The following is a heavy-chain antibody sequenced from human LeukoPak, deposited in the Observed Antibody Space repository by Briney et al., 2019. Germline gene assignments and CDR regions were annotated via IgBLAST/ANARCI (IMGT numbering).Heavy chain of an antibody. CDR1: GYIFIGYY. J-gene: IGHJ3*02. V-gene: IGHV1-2*02. Sequence: ASVKVSCKASGYIFIGYYMQWVRQAPGQGLEWMGWVNPNSGVTNYVQEFQGRVTMTRDTSINTAYMELSRLRSDDTAVYYCARSDDYGDYDQRKAIDIWGQRTMVTVSS. CDR3: ARSDDYGDYDQRKAIDI. D-gene: IGHD4-17*01. CDR2: VNPNSGVT.